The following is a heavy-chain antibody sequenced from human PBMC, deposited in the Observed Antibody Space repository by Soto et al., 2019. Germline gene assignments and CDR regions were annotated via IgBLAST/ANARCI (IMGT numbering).Heavy chain of an antibody. J-gene: IGHJ4*02. CDR1: GFTFSSYG. V-gene: IGHV3-48*02. CDR3: ACLQDYYDRSNYYGY. D-gene: IGHD3-22*01. Sequence: GGSLRLSCAASGFTFSSYGMNWVRQAPGKGLEWVSYISSSSTTIYYADSVKGRFTIFRDNAKNSLYLQLNSLRDEDTAVYYCACLQDYYDRSNYYGYWGRGTLVTVSS. CDR2: ISSSSTTI.